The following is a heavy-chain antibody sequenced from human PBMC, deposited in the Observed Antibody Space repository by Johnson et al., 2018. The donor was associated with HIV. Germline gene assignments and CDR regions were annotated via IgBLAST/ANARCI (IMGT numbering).Heavy chain of an antibody. CDR2: IRYDGSNK. J-gene: IGHJ3*02. D-gene: IGHD3-22*01. CDR1: GLSFSNFG. CDR3: ARALSGSGYYPGAFDI. Sequence: QVQLVESGGGVVQPGESLTLSCVVSGLSFSNFGIHWVRQAPGKGLEWVAFIRYDGSNKYYADSVKGRFNISRDNSKNTLYLQMKSLRAEDTAVYYCARALSGSGYYPGAFDIWGQGTMVTVSS. V-gene: IGHV3-30*02.